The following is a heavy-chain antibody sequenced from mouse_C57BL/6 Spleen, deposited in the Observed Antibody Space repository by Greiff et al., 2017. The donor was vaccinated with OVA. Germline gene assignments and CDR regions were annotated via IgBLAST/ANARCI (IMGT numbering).Heavy chain of an antibody. CDR3: ARNYGSPYWYFDV. D-gene: IGHD1-1*01. CDR2: IYPGSGST. Sequence: QVQLKQPGAELVKPGASVKMSCKASGYTFTSYWITWVKQRPGQGLEWIGDIYPGSGSTNYNEKFKSKATLTVDTSSSTAYMQRSSLTSEDSAVYYCARNYGSPYWYFDVWGTGTTVTVSS. J-gene: IGHJ1*03. CDR1: GYTFTSYW. V-gene: IGHV1-55*01.